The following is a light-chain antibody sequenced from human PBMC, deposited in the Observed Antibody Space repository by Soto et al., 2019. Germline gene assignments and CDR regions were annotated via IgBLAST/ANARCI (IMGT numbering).Light chain of an antibody. Sequence: QSALTQPPSASGSPGQSVTISCTGSRSDIGDSNYVSWYQQHPRKAPNLIISEVINRPSGVPDRFSASKSGNTASLTISGLQAEDEADYYCASKAGSSRHVVFGGGTQLTVL. CDR1: RSDIGDSNY. V-gene: IGLV2-8*01. CDR3: ASKAGSSRHVV. J-gene: IGLJ2*01. CDR2: EVI.